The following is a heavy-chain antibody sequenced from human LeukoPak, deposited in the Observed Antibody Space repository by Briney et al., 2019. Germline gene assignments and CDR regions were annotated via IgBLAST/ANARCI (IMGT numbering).Heavy chain of an antibody. CDR1: GFTFSSYS. Sequence: PGGSLRLSCAASGFTFSSYSMNWVRQAPGKGLEWVSSIGTTGSYIFYADSVKGRFTISRDNAKNTLYLQMNSLRAEDTAVYYCAHLQLWRPDFDYWGQGTLVTVSS. J-gene: IGHJ4*02. CDR3: AHLQLWRPDFDY. CDR2: IGTTGSYI. V-gene: IGHV3-21*01. D-gene: IGHD5-18*01.